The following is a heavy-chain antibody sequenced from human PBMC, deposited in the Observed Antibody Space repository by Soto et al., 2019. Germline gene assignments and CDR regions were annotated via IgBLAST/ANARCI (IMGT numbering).Heavy chain of an antibody. D-gene: IGHD5-12*01. V-gene: IGHV4-31*03. CDR1: GGSISSGGYY. CDR3: ARKNEATTYYYYYGMDV. CDR2: IYYSGST. J-gene: IGHJ6*02. Sequence: QVQLQESGPGLVKPSQTLSLTCTVSGGSISSGGYYWSWIRQHPGKGLEWIGYIYYSGSTYYNPSLKSRVTISVDTSKNQFSLKLSSVTAADTAVYYCARKNEATTYYYYYGMDVWGQGTTVTVSS.